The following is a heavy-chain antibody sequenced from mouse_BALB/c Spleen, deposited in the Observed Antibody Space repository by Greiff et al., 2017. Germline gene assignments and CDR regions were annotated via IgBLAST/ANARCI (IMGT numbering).Heavy chain of an antibody. CDR2: FYPGSGSI. CDR3: AKQGDGNPWFAY. J-gene: IGHJ3*01. Sequence: VQLQQSGAGLVKPGASVKLSCKASGYTFTEYIIHWVKQRSGQGLEWIGWFYPGSGSIKYNEKFKDKATLTADKSSSTVYMELSRLTSEDSAVYFCAKQGDGNPWFAYWGQGTLVTVSA. V-gene: IGHV1-62-2*01. CDR1: GYTFTEYI. D-gene: IGHD2-1*01.